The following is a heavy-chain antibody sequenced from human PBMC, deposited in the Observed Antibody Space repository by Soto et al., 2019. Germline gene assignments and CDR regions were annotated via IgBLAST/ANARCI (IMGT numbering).Heavy chain of an antibody. D-gene: IGHD1-26*01. J-gene: IGHJ4*01. CDR3: TRRYNGXVNY. CDR1: GASISVHSYY. CDR2: SYYSVAT. Sequence: SDTLSLTFTVSGASISVHSYYWTWIRQPPGKGLELVGSSYYSVATYFHPSLKILATISVDTSKNQFSLRLPSVTAADTAIYYCTRRYNGXVNY. V-gene: IGHV4-39*07.